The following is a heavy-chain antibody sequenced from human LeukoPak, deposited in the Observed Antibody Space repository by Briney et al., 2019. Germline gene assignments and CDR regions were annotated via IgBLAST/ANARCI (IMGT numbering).Heavy chain of an antibody. J-gene: IGHJ3*02. V-gene: IGHV4-30-4*01. D-gene: IGHD6-19*01. Sequence: SETLSLTCTVSGVSISSGDYYWSWIRQPPGKGLEWIGYIYYSGSTYYNPSLKSRVTISVDTSKNQFSLKLSSVTAADTAVYYCARDSSGWYEDAFDIWGQGTMVTASS. CDR3: ARDSSGWYEDAFDI. CDR1: GVSISSGDYY. CDR2: IYYSGST.